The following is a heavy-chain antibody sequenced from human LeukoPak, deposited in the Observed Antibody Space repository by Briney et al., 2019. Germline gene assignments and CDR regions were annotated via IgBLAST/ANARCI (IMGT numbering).Heavy chain of an antibody. V-gene: IGHV4-59*08. D-gene: IGHD3-10*01. CDR2: IYYSGST. CDR3: ARHHYYGSGSYVFDY. Sequence: PSETLSLTCTVSGGSISSYYWSWIRPPPGKGLEWIGYIYYSGSTNYNPSLKSRVTISVDTSKNQFSLKLSSVTAADTAVYYCARHHYYGSGSYVFDYWGQGTLVTVSS. J-gene: IGHJ4*02. CDR1: GGSISSYY.